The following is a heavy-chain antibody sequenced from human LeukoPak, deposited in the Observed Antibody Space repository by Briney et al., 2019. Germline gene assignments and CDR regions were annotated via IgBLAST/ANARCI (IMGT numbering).Heavy chain of an antibody. CDR1: GYTFTGYY. CDR3: ARGAPRLVVVPAALDY. V-gene: IGHV1-2*02. CDR2: INPNSGGT. J-gene: IGHJ4*02. D-gene: IGHD2-2*01. Sequence: ASVKVSCKASGYTFTGYYMHWVRQAPGQGLEWMGWINPNSGGTNYAQKFQGRVTMTRDTSISTAYMELSRLRSEDTAVYYCARGAPRLVVVPAALDYWGQGTLVTVSS.